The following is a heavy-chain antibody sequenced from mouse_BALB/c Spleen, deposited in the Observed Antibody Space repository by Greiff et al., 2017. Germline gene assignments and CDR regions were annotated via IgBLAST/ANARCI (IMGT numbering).Heavy chain of an antibody. V-gene: IGHV3-6*02. CDR2: ISYDGSN. Sequence: QLQESGPGLVKPSQSLSLTCSVTGYSITSGYYWNWIRQFPGNKLEWMGYISYDGSNNYNPSLKNRISITRDTSKNQFFLKLNSVTTEDTATYYCARLDYDYEGWFAYWGQGTLVTVSA. CDR3: ARLDYDYEGWFAY. CDR1: GYSITSGYY. D-gene: IGHD2-4*01. J-gene: IGHJ3*01.